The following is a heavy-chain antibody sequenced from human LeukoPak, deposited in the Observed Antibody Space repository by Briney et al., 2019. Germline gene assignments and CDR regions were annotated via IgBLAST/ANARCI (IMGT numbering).Heavy chain of an antibody. CDR3: ARAGTTGLRR. D-gene: IGHD1-7*01. CDR1: GGSFSGYY. Sequence: SETLSLTCAVYGGSFSGYYWSWIRQPPGKGLEWIGEINHSGSTNYNLSLKSRVTISVDTSKNQFSLKLSSVTAADTAVYYCARAGTTGLRRWGQGTLVTVSS. CDR2: INHSGST. J-gene: IGHJ4*02. V-gene: IGHV4-34*01.